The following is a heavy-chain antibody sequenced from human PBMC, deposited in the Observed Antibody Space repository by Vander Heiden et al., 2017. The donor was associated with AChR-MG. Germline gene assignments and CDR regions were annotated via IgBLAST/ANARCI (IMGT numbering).Heavy chain of an antibody. V-gene: IGHV3-33*01. Sequence: QVQLVESGGGVVQPGRSLRLSCAASGFTFSSYGRHWVRQAPGKGLGWVAVIGYDGSNKYYADSVKGRFTSSRDNSKNTLYLQMNSLRAEDTAVYYCARLGYCSSTSCYGFDYWGQGTLVTVSS. CDR2: IGYDGSNK. J-gene: IGHJ4*02. CDR3: ARLGYCSSTSCYGFDY. D-gene: IGHD2-2*01. CDR1: GFTFSSYG.